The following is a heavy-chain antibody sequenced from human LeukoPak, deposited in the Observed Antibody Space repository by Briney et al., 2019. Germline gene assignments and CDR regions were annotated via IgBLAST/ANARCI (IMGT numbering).Heavy chain of an antibody. CDR3: ARDRGSGSYSHDAFDI. CDR2: ISSSSSYI. D-gene: IGHD1-26*01. Sequence: PGGSLRLSCAASGFTFSSYEMNWVRQAPGKGLEWVSSISSSSSYIYYADSVKGRFTISRDNAKNSLYLQMNSLRAEDTAVYYCARDRGSGSYSHDAFDIWGQGTMVTVSS. V-gene: IGHV3-21*01. J-gene: IGHJ3*02. CDR1: GFTFSSYE.